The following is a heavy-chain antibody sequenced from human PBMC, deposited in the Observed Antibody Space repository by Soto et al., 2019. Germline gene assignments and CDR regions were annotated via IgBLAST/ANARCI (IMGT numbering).Heavy chain of an antibody. CDR1: GFTFCSYG. V-gene: IGHV3-30*03. CDR2: ISYDGSNK. J-gene: IGHJ4*02. D-gene: IGHD3-16*02. Sequence: GGSLRLSCAASGFTFCSYGMHWVRQAPGKGLEWVAVISYDGSNKYYADSVKGRFTISRDNSKNTLYLQMDSLKTEDTAVYYCSTYDSFWGSDRYRWAHWGQGTVLTVSS. CDR3: STYDSFWGSDRYRWAH.